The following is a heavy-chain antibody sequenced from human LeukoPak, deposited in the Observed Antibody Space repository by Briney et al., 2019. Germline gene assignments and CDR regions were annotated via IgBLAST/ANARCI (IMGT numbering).Heavy chain of an antibody. J-gene: IGHJ1*01. D-gene: IGHD6-13*01. V-gene: IGHV3-30*03. CDR3: ARDSQPGLAAAGSWDLHD. CDR2: ISYDGSDK. CDR1: RFAFCSYV. Sequence: PGRSLRVSPAASRFAFCSYVMYWVRQAPGKGLDWVAGISYDGSDKYYADSVKGRFTISRDNSKTTLYLQMNSLRAEDTAVYYCARDSQPGLAAAGSWDLHDWGKGTVVSVSS.